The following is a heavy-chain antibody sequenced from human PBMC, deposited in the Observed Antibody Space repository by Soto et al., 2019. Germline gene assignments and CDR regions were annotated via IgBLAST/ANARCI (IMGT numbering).Heavy chain of an antibody. Sequence: QVQLQESGPGLVKPSETLSLTCTVSGGSISSYYWSWIRQPPGKGLEWIGYIYYSGSTNYNPSLKSRVTISVDTSKNQFSLKLSSVTAADTAVYYCARTFPSGSYPDAGYYFDYWGQGTLVTVSS. V-gene: IGHV4-59*01. CDR1: GGSISSYY. D-gene: IGHD3-10*01. CDR3: ARTFPSGSYPDAGYYFDY. J-gene: IGHJ4*02. CDR2: IYYSGST.